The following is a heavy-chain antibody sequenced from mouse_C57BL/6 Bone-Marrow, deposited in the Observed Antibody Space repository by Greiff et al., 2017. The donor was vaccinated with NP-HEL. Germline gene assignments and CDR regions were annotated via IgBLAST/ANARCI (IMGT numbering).Heavy chain of an antibody. CDR3: ARDQYYIYWYFDV. J-gene: IGHJ1*03. V-gene: IGHV5-4*01. CDR2: ISDGGSYT. Sequence: EVHLVESGGGLVKPGGSLKLSCAASGFTFSSYAMSWVRQTPEQRLEWVATISDGGSYTYYPDNVKGRFTISRDNAKNNLYLQMSHLKSEDTAMYYCARDQYYIYWYFDVWGTGTTVTVSS. CDR1: GFTFSSYA. D-gene: IGHD1-2*01.